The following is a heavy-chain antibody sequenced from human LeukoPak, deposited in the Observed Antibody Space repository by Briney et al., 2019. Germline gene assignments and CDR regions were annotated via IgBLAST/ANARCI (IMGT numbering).Heavy chain of an antibody. V-gene: IGHV3-23*01. CDR2: ISGSGGYT. D-gene: IGHD6-13*01. J-gene: IGHJ4*02. CDR3: AKGGSSWSEIDY. Sequence: GGSLRLSCAASGFSFGNHAMIWVRQAAGKGLEWVSGISGSGGYTYYADSVKGRVTISRDNSKNTLYLQMNSLRAEDTAVYYCAKGGSSWSEIDYWGQGTLVTVSS. CDR1: GFSFGNHA.